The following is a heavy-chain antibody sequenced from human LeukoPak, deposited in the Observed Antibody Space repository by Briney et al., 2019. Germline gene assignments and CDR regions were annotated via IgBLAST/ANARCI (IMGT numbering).Heavy chain of an antibody. V-gene: IGHV4-34*01. CDR2: INHSGST. J-gene: IGHJ6*03. Sequence: PSETLSLTCAVYGGSFSGYYWSWIRQPPGKGLEWIGEINHSGSTNYNPSLKSRVTISVDTSKNQFSLKLSSVTAADTAVYYCARGALHILGGDFWSGYWSRYYYYMDVWGKGTTVTVSS. CDR3: ARGALHILGGDFWSGYWSRYYYYMDV. CDR1: GGSFSGYY. D-gene: IGHD3-3*01.